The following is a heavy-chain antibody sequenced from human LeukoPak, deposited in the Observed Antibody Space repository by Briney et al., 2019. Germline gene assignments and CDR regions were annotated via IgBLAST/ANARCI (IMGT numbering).Heavy chain of an antibody. Sequence: ASVTVSCKVSGNSLSELSIQWVRQAPGKGLECVGGFDPKEAKMVYAQNFQGRVTMTEDTSTQTAYMELSGLTSGDTAVYYCTTRSGDFWSGFVNWGQGTLVTVSS. V-gene: IGHV1-24*01. CDR2: FDPKEAKM. CDR1: GNSLSELS. D-gene: IGHD3-3*01. J-gene: IGHJ4*02. CDR3: TTRSGDFWSGFVN.